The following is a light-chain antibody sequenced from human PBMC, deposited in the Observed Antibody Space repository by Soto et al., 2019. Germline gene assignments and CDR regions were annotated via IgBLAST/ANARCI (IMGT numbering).Light chain of an antibody. V-gene: IGKV1-39*01. Sequence: DIQMTQSPSSLSASVGDRVTITCRASRNISNYLNWYQQKPGKAPKVLIYAASSLQSGVPSRFSGSGSGTDFTLTISSLQPEDFASYFCQHSFNTPLTFGGGTKVEI. CDR2: AAS. CDR3: QHSFNTPLT. CDR1: RNISNY. J-gene: IGKJ4*01.